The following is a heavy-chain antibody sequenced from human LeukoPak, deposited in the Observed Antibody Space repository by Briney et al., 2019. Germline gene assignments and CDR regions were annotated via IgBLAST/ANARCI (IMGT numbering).Heavy chain of an antibody. D-gene: IGHD2-21*02. CDR3: AKYIGSHIVVITALDY. Sequence: QTEWSLRFSCAASGFTFDDYAKVWVPQPPLKGLSLVSGINWNSADVAYADSVKGRFTISRDNAKNSLYLQMNSLRAEDTALYFCAKYIGSHIVVITALDYWGQGTLVTVSS. V-gene: IGHV3-9*01. CDR2: INWNSADV. CDR1: GFTFDDYA. J-gene: IGHJ4*02.